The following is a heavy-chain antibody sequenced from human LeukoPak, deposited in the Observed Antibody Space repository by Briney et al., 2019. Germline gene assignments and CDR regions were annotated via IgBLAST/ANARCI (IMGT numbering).Heavy chain of an antibody. V-gene: IGHV3-48*04. J-gene: IGHJ4*02. D-gene: IGHD4-23*01. CDR1: GFTFSSYS. Sequence: GGSLRLSCAASGFTFSSYSMNWVRQAPGKGLEWVSYISSSSSTIYYADSVKGRFTISRDNAKNSLYLQMNSLRAEDTAVYYCAGNYGGNPTPFFDYWGQGTLVTVSS. CDR2: ISSSSSTI. CDR3: AGNYGGNPTPFFDY.